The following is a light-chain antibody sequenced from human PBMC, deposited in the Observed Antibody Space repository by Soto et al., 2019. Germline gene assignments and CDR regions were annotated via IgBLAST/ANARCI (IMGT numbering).Light chain of an antibody. V-gene: IGKV1-5*03. CDR1: QSISDW. Sequence: DIQMTPSPSTLSASIGDRVTITCRASQSISDWLAWHQQKPGKAPKLLIYKASSLESGVPSRFSGSGSGTEFTLTISSLQPDDFATYYCQQDDSYWTFGQGT. J-gene: IGKJ1*01. CDR3: QQDDSYWT. CDR2: KAS.